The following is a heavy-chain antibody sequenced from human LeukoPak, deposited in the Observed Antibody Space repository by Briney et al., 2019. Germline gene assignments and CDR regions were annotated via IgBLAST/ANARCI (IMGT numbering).Heavy chain of an antibody. Sequence: SETLSLTCTVSGGSISNYYWGWIRQPPGEGLEWIGSIYYSGSTYYNSSLQSRVTISVDTSKNQFSLKLSSVTAADTAVYYCARDRIYCTNGVCRYNWFDPWGQGTLVTVSS. CDR3: ARDRIYCTNGVCRYNWFDP. D-gene: IGHD2-8*01. V-gene: IGHV4-39*07. CDR1: GGSISNYY. J-gene: IGHJ5*02. CDR2: IYYSGST.